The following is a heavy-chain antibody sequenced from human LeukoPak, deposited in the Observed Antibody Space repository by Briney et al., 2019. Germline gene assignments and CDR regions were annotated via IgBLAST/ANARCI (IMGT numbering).Heavy chain of an antibody. CDR1: GFTFSVDW. D-gene: IGHD6-19*01. J-gene: IGHJ1*01. CDR2: IKQDGSEK. CDR3: TRHYGWSNYN. V-gene: IGHV3-7*01. Sequence: PGGSLRLSCAASGFTFSVDWMAWVRQAPGKGLEWVANIKQDGSEKYYVASVKGRFTISRDNSKNSLYLQMNSLRADDTAVYYCTRHYGWSNYNWGQGTLVTVSS.